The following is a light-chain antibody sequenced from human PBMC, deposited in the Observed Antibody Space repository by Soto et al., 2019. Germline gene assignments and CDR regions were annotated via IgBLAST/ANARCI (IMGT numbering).Light chain of an antibody. V-gene: IGLV2-14*01. CDR1: SSDVGGYNY. CDR2: EVS. Sequence: QSALTQPASVSGSPGRSITISCTGTSSDVGGYNYVSWYQLHPGKAPKLLIYEVSNRPSGASNRFSGSKSGNTASLTISGLPAEDAADYYCSSYTSSSTLPVVFGGGTKLTVL. CDR3: SSYTSSSTLPVV. J-gene: IGLJ2*01.